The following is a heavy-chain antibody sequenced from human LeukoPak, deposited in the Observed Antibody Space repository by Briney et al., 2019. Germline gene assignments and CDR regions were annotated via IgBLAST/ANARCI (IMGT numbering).Heavy chain of an antibody. Sequence: GGSLRLSCAASGFILSNCAMTWVRQAPGKGLEWVSGIDTKGTRTYYADSVKGRFAISRDNSKNTLFLQMNSLRAEDTAVYYCVKEVVATIPPLWGQGTLVTVSS. D-gene: IGHD5-12*01. V-gene: IGHV3-23*01. J-gene: IGHJ4*02. CDR2: IDTKGTRT. CDR3: VKEVVATIPPL. CDR1: GFILSNCA.